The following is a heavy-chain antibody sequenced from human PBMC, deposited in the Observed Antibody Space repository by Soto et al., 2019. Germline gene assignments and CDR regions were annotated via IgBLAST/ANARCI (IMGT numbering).Heavy chain of an antibody. D-gene: IGHD2-2*01. J-gene: IGHJ6*02. CDR2: INHSGST. Sequence: QVQLQQWGAGLLKPSETLSLTCAVYGGSFSGYYWSWIRQPPGKGLEWIGEINHSGSTNYNPSLKSRVTISVDTSKNQFSLKLRSVTAADTAVYYCARVTSRYYYGMDVWGQGTTVTVSS. V-gene: IGHV4-34*01. CDR3: ARVTSRYYYGMDV. CDR1: GGSFSGYY.